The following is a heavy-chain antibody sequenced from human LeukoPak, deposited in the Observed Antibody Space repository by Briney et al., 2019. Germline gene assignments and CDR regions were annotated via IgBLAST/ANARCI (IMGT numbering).Heavy chain of an antibody. CDR3: AKVNYYASGPKEFDY. V-gene: IGHV3-66*01. CDR2: IYSDDST. D-gene: IGHD3-10*01. Sequence: GRSLRLSCAASALTVSSHYMSWVRQAPGKGLEWVSIIYSDDSTYYADSVKGRFTISRDNSHNTLYLQMNSLRAEDSAVYYCAKVNYYASGPKEFDYWGQGTLVTVSS. J-gene: IGHJ4*02. CDR1: ALTVSSHY.